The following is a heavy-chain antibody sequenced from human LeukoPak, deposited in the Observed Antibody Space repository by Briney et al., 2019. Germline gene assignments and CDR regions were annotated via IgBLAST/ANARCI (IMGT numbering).Heavy chain of an antibody. CDR2: IYHSGST. Sequence: PSETLSLTCAVSGYSISSGYYWGWIRQPPGKGLEWIGSIYHSGSTYYNPSLKSRVTISVDTSKNQFSLKLSSVTAADTAVYYCARGRQLHYWGQGTLVTVSS. CDR1: GYSISSGYY. J-gene: IGHJ4*02. CDR3: ARGRQLHY. D-gene: IGHD5-18*01. V-gene: IGHV4-38-2*01.